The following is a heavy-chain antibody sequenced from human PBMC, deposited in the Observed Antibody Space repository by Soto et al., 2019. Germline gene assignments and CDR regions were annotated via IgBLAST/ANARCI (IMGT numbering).Heavy chain of an antibody. V-gene: IGHV4-59*08. CDR2: IYYTGSS. D-gene: IGHD1-1*01. CDR1: GGSVSGYY. Sequence: SETLSLTCTVSGGSVSGYYWSWILQPPGKGLEWIAYIYYTGSSNSNPSLESRVTMSVDTSKNQFSLKLSSVTAADTAVYYCARHSNEYRKSLDFWGQGTLVTVSS. CDR3: ARHSNEYRKSLDF. J-gene: IGHJ4*02.